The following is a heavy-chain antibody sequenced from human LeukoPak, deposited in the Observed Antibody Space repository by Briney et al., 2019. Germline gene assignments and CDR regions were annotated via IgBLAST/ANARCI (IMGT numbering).Heavy chain of an antibody. V-gene: IGHV3-23*01. Sequence: GGSLRLSCATSGFTFSSYAMSWVRQAPGKGLEWVSAISGSGGSTYYADSAKGRFTISRDNSKNTLYLQMNSLRVEDTAVYYCAKVVSYSSGWYNYWGQGTLVTVSS. CDR1: GFTFSSYA. J-gene: IGHJ4*02. CDR2: ISGSGGST. D-gene: IGHD6-19*01. CDR3: AKVVSYSSGWYNY.